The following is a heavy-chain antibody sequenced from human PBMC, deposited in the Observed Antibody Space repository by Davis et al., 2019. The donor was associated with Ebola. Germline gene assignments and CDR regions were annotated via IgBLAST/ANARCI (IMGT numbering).Heavy chain of an antibody. CDR3: ARGRVVVVAATPYYYYGMDV. CDR1: GGSISSSSYY. V-gene: IGHV4-39*07. Sequence: PSETLSLTCTVSGGSISSSSYYWGWIRQPPGKGLEWIGSIYYSGSTYYNPSLKSRVTISVDTSKNQFSLKLSSVTAADTAVYYCARGRVVVVAATPYYYYGMDVWGQGTTVTVSS. D-gene: IGHD2-15*01. J-gene: IGHJ6*02. CDR2: IYYSGST.